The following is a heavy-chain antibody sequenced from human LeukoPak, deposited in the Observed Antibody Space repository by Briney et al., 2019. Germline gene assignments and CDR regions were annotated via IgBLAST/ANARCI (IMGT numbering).Heavy chain of an antibody. J-gene: IGHJ4*02. CDR1: GGSISSYY. CDR2: IYYSGST. CDR3: ARPNYDILTGYYIFDY. D-gene: IGHD3-9*01. Sequence: SETLSLTCTVSGGSISSYYWGWIRQPPGKGLEWIGSIYYSGSTYYNPSLKSRVTISVDTSKNQFSLKLSSVTAADTAVYYCARPNYDILTGYYIFDYWGQGTLVTVSS. V-gene: IGHV4-39*01.